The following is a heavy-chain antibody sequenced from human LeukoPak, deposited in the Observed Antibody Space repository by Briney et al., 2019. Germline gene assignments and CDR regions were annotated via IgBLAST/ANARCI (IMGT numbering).Heavy chain of an antibody. CDR3: AKDPVRSWYPPPQFDY. CDR1: GFTFSSYG. D-gene: IGHD6-13*01. J-gene: IGHJ4*02. V-gene: IGHV3-30*02. Sequence: GGSLRLSCAASGFTFSSYGMHWVRQAPGKGLEWVAFIRYDGSNKYYADSVKGRFTISRDNSKNTLYLQMNSLRAEDTAVYYCAKDPVRSWYPPPQFDYWGQGTLVTVSS. CDR2: IRYDGSNK.